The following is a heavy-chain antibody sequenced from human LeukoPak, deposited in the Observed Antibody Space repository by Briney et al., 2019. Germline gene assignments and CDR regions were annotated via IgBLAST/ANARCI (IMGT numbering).Heavy chain of an antibody. D-gene: IGHD6-19*01. CDR1: GFTFSSYD. V-gene: IGHV3-13*01. CDR2: IGTAGDT. Sequence: GGSLRLSCAASGFTFSSYDMHWVRQATGKGLEWVSAIGTAGDTYYPGSVKGRFTISRENAKNSLYLQMNSLRAGDTAVYYCARLAHSSGHFDYWGQGTLVTVSS. J-gene: IGHJ4*02. CDR3: ARLAHSSGHFDY.